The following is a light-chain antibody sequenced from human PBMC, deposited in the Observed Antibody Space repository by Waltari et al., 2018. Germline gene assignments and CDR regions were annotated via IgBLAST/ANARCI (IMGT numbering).Light chain of an antibody. CDR2: DVS. CDR3: MHTVEFPWT. V-gene: IGKV2D-29*01. CDR1: RSLVYSDGNTY. Sequence: DIVLTQSPLSLSVTAGQPASISCKSSRSLVYSDGNTYFYWYFHRPVQPPQLRIYDVSNRFSGVPDRFSGSGSGTEFTLKISRVEAEDVGTYYCMHTVEFPWTFGQGTKVEIQ. J-gene: IGKJ1*01.